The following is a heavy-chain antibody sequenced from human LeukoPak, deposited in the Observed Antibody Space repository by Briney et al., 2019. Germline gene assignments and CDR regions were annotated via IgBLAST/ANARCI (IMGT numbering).Heavy chain of an antibody. CDR2: IYYSGST. V-gene: IGHV4-39*01. CDR3: ARSVAAAGYFDY. D-gene: IGHD6-13*01. CDR1: GGSLSSSSYY. Sequence: SETLSLTCTVSGGSLSSSSYYWGWLRQPPGTGLEWIGSIYYSGSTYYNPSLKSRVTISVDTSKNQFSLKLSSVTAADTAVYYCARSVAAAGYFDYWGQGTLVTVSS. J-gene: IGHJ4*02.